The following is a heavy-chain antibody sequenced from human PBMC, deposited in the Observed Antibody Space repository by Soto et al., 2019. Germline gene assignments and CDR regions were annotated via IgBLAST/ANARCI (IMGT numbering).Heavy chain of an antibody. CDR3: SSRYGGNLAY. Sequence: SETLSLTCTVSGGSISSYYWSSIWQPPRKRLEWIGYFYYSGSTNYNPSPKCRVTISVDTSKNQFSLKLCSVTSADTAVYYCSSRYGGNLAYWGQGTLVTVSS. V-gene: IGHV4-59*08. D-gene: IGHD1-26*01. J-gene: IGHJ4*02. CDR2: FYYSGST. CDR1: GGSISSYY.